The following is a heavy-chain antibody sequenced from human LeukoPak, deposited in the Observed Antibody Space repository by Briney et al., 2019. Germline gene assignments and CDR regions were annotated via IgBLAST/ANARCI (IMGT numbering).Heavy chain of an antibody. CDR3: ARGPSGYHYDY. CDR2: ISGSGGST. CDR1: GFTFSSYA. D-gene: IGHD5-12*01. J-gene: IGHJ4*02. V-gene: IGHV3-23*01. Sequence: GGSLRLSCAASGFTFSSYAMSWVRQAPGKGLEWVSAISGSGGSTYYADSVKGRFTISRDNSKNTLYLQMNSLRVEDTAVYYCARGPSGYHYDYWGQGTLVTVSS.